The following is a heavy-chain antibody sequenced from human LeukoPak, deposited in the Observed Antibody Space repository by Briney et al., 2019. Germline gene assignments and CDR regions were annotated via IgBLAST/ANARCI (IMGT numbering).Heavy chain of an antibody. V-gene: IGHV3-48*03. J-gene: IGHJ4*02. CDR3: ARDFGPRSGYYSH. CDR1: GFTFSSYE. D-gene: IGHD3-22*01. Sequence: GGSLRLSCAASGFTFSSYEMNWVRQAPGKGLEWVSYISSSGSTIYYADSVKGRSTISRDNAKNSLYLQMNSLRAEDTAVYYCARDFGPRSGYYSHWGQGTLVTVSS. CDR2: ISSSGSTI.